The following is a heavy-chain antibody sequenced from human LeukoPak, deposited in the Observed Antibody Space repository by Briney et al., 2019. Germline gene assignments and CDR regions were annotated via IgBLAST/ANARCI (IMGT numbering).Heavy chain of an antibody. D-gene: IGHD2-21*02. CDR2: ISGSGGST. J-gene: IGHJ4*02. CDR1: GSTFSSYA. V-gene: IGHV3-23*01. Sequence: GGSLRLSCAASGSTFSSYAMSWVRQAPGKGLEWVSAISGSGGSTYYADSVKGRFTISRDNSKNTLYLQLNSLRAEDTAVYYCAKDPAYCGGDCYPRYFDSWGQGTLVTVSS. CDR3: AKDPAYCGGDCYPRYFDS.